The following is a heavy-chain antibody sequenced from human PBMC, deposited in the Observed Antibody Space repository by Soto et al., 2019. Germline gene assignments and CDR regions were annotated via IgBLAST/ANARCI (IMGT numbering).Heavy chain of an antibody. CDR1: GYTFTSYG. D-gene: IGHD6-13*01. CDR3: ARDMRSWSRGWFDP. V-gene: IGHV1-18*01. Sequence: ASVKVSCKASGYTFTSYGISWVRQAPGQGLEWMGWISAYNGNTNYAQKLQGRVTMTTDTSTSTAYMELRSLRSDDTAVYYCARDMRSWSRGWFDPWGQGTLVTVSS. J-gene: IGHJ5*01. CDR2: ISAYNGNT.